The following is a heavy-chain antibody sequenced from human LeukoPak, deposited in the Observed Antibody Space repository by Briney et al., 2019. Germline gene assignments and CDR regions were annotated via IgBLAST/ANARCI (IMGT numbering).Heavy chain of an antibody. CDR2: FDPEDGET. CDR1: GYTLTELS. V-gene: IGHV1-24*01. Sequence: EASVTVSCKVSGYTLTELSMHWVRQAPGKGLEWMGGFDPEDGETIYAQKFQGRVTMTEDTSTDTAYMELSSLRSEDTAVYYCATELPAFDAFDIWGQGTMVTVSS. CDR3: ATELPAFDAFDI. J-gene: IGHJ3*02.